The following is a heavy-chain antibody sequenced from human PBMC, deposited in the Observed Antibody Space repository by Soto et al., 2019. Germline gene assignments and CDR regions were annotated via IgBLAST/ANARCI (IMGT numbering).Heavy chain of an antibody. D-gene: IGHD5-12*01. CDR3: VIHFAESSMATIGY. J-gene: IGHJ4*02. Sequence: QLQLQESGPGLVKPSETLSLTCTVSGASIDGGSYYWGWIRQSPGKGLEWIGSMYSSGTTRYDPSLKSGVTVSVDTSKNQFFLKLTPVTAADTAVYYSVIHFAESSMATIGYWGQGTLVTVSS. CDR2: MYSSGTT. V-gene: IGHV4-39*01. CDR1: GASIDGGSYY.